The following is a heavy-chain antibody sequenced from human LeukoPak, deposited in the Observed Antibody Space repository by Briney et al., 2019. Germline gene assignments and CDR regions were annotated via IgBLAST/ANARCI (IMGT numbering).Heavy chain of an antibody. D-gene: IGHD3-3*01. CDR2: IRSKAYGGTT. CDR1: GFTSGDYL. CDR3: TTQVYDFWNGYFDY. J-gene: IGHJ4*02. Sequence: PGRSLRLSCTASGFTSGDYLMSWVRQAPGKGLEWVGFIRSKAYGGTTEYAASVKGRFTISGDDSKTIAYLQMNSLKTEDTAVYYCTTQVYDFWNGYFDYWGQGTLVTVSS. V-gene: IGHV3-49*04.